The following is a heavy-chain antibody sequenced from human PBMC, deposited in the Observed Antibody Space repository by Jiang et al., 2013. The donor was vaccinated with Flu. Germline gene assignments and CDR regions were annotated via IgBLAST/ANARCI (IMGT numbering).Heavy chain of an antibody. CDR1: SSNSAA. CDR2: TYYRSKWYN. CDR3: ARDRASAQSGSYRNWFDP. V-gene: IGHV6-1*01. J-gene: IGHJ5*02. D-gene: IGHD1-26*01. Sequence: SSNSAAWNWIRQSPSRGLEWLGRTYYRSKWYNDYAVSVKSRITINPDTSKNQFSLQLNSVTPEDTAVYYCARDRASAQSGSYRNWFDPWGQGTLVTVSS.